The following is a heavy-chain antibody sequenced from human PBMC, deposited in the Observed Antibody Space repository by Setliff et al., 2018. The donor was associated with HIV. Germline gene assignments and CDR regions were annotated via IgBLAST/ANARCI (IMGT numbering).Heavy chain of an antibody. Sequence: KSSETLSLTCAVSSESIVSYYWNWIRQPPGKGLEWIGYLHTSGRTKYNPSLKSRLTILVDTSKKQFSLRLNSVTAADTAVYYCSRAAYDAVDCLDPWGQGTLVTVSS. V-gene: IGHV4-4*08. J-gene: IGHJ5*02. CDR2: LHTSGRT. CDR1: SESIVSYY. D-gene: IGHD1-1*01. CDR3: SRAAYDAVDCLDP.